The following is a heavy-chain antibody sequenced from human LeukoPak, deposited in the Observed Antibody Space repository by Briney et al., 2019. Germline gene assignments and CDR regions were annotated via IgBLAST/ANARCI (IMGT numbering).Heavy chain of an antibody. Sequence: SETLSLTCAVYGGSFSGYYWSWIRQPPGEGLGWIGEIKHSGSTNNNPSVKSRVTISVDTSKNQFSLKLSSVTAADTAVYYCARGPGGATARAPSYYYCYGMDVWGQGTTVTVSS. CDR1: GGSFSGYY. J-gene: IGHJ6*02. CDR2: IKHSGST. CDR3: ARGPGGATARAPSYYYCYGMDV. V-gene: IGHV4-34*01. D-gene: IGHD6-6*01.